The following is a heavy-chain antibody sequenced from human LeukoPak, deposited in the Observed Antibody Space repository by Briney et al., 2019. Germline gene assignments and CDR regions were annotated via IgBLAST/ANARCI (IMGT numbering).Heavy chain of an antibody. V-gene: IGHV4-34*01. Sequence: SGTLSLTCAVYGGSFSGYYWSWVRQPPGKGLEWIGEINHSGSTNYNPSLKSRVTISVDTSKNQFSLKLSSVTAADTAVYYCARGNYDFWIDYWGQGTLVTVSS. CDR2: INHSGST. D-gene: IGHD3-3*01. CDR3: ARGNYDFWIDY. J-gene: IGHJ4*02. CDR1: GGSFSGYY.